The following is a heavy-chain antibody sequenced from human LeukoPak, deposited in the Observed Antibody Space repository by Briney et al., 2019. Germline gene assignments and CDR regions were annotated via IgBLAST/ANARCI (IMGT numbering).Heavy chain of an antibody. Sequence: SSVKVSCKASGGTFSSYAISWVLQAPGQGLEWMGGIIPIFGTANYAQKFQGRVTITTDESTSTAYMELSSLRSEDTAVYYCARGVARGGDFDYWGQGTLVTVSS. J-gene: IGHJ4*02. CDR2: IIPIFGTA. CDR3: ARGVARGGDFDY. D-gene: IGHD2-15*01. CDR1: GGTFSSYA. V-gene: IGHV1-69*05.